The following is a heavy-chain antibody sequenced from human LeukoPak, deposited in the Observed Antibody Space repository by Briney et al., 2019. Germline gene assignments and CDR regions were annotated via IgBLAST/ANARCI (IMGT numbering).Heavy chain of an antibody. V-gene: IGHV3-23*01. CDR2: ISGSGDNT. D-gene: IGHD4-23*01. Sequence: GGSLRLSCAASGFTFSSYAMSWVRQAPGKGLEWVSAISGSGDNTYYADSVKGRFTISRDNSKNTLYLQMNSLRAEDTAVYYCARDPRTSVARSGKGYSWFDPWGQGTLVTVSS. CDR3: ARDPRTSVARSGKGYSWFDP. CDR1: GFTFSSYA. J-gene: IGHJ5*02.